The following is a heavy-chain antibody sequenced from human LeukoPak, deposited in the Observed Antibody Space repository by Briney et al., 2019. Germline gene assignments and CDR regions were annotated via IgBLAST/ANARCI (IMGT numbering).Heavy chain of an antibody. CDR3: ARPLSGDSSSSPDY. D-gene: IGHD6-13*01. Sequence: GRSLRLSCAASGFTFSHYGMHWVRQAPGKGLAWVAVISYDGSNKYYADSVKGRFTISRDNSKNTLYLQMNSLRAEDTAVYYCARPLSGDSSSSPDYWGQGTLVTVSS. J-gene: IGHJ4*02. CDR2: ISYDGSNK. CDR1: GFTFSHYG. V-gene: IGHV3-30*03.